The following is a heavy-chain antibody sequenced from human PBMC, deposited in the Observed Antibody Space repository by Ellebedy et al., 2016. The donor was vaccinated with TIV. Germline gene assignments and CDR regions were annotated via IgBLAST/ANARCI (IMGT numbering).Heavy chain of an antibody. D-gene: IGHD3-10*01. J-gene: IGHJ4*02. CDR1: GFTFSNYI. Sequence: GGSLRLXXAASGFTFSNYITNWVRQAPGKGLEWVSSISSSSNYIYYADSVKGRFTISRDNSKNTLYLQMNSLRAEDTAVYYCAKDEHYYGSGSYGDYWGQGTLVTVSS. CDR3: AKDEHYYGSGSYGDY. V-gene: IGHV3-21*04. CDR2: ISSSSNYI.